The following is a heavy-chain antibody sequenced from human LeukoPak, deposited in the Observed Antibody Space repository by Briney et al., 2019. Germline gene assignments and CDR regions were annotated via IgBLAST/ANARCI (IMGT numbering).Heavy chain of an antibody. CDR3: AKGSSGWYGLIDY. V-gene: IGHV3-9*03. CDR1: GFTFDDYA. Sequence: TGGSLRLSCAASGFTFDDYAMHWGRHAPGKGLEWVSGISWNSGSIGYADSVKRRFTISRDNAKNSLYLQMNSLRAEDMALYYCAKGSSGWYGLIDYWGQGTLVTVSS. D-gene: IGHD6-19*01. J-gene: IGHJ4*02. CDR2: ISWNSGSI.